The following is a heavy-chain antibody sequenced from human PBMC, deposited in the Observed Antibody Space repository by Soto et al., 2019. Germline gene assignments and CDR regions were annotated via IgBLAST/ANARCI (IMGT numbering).Heavy chain of an antibody. D-gene: IGHD2-21*01. CDR1: GGSLSDYF. V-gene: IGHV4-34*01. CDR2: INHLGSI. CDR3: ARGGISHWAYFYYMDV. Sequence: XXTLSLTCVVSGGSLSDYFWRWIRQPPGMALEWIGEINHLGSINYNPSLKSRVTMSVDTSKNQFSLTLNSVTAAATATYYCARGGISHWAYFYYMDVWDRGTTVTVSS. J-gene: IGHJ6*03.